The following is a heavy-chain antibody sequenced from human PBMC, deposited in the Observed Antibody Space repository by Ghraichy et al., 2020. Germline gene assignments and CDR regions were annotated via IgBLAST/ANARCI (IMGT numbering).Heavy chain of an antibody. CDR2: ISAYNGNT. V-gene: IGHV1-18*01. CDR3: ARDVSIAARRDYYYGMDV. CDR1: GYTFTSYG. D-gene: IGHD6-6*01. Sequence: ASVKVSCKASGYTFTSYGISWVRQAPGQGLEWMGWISAYNGNTNYAQKLQGRVTMTTDTSTSTAYMELRSLRSDDTAVYYCARDVSIAARRDYYYGMDVWGQGTTVTVSS. J-gene: IGHJ6*02.